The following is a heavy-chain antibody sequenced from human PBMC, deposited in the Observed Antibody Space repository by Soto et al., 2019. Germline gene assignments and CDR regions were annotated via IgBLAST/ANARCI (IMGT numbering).Heavy chain of an antibody. J-gene: IGHJ5*02. CDR3: AREADILNWYDP. Sequence: GGSLRLSCASSGFTFSSYSMNWVRQAPGKGLEWVSYISSSSSTIYYADSVKGRFTISRDNAKNSLYLQMNSLRAEDTAVYYCAREADILNWYDPWGQGTLVTFSS. CDR1: GFTFSSYS. V-gene: IGHV3-48*01. D-gene: IGHD3-9*01. CDR2: ISSSSSTI.